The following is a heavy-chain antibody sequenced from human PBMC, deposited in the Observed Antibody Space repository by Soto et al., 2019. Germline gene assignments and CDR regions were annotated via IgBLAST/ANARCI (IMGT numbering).Heavy chain of an antibody. CDR3: ARLRPPTSRPTVTMVRGVINGYFDY. V-gene: IGHV1-69*13. Sequence: GASVKVSCKASGYTFTGYYMHWVRQAPGQGLEWMGGITPIFGASNYAQNFQGRVTITADESTSTVYMEMSSLRSEDTAVYYCARLRPPTSRPTVTMVRGVINGYFDYWGQGTPVTVSS. D-gene: IGHD3-10*01. J-gene: IGHJ4*02. CDR2: ITPIFGAS. CDR1: GYTFTGYY.